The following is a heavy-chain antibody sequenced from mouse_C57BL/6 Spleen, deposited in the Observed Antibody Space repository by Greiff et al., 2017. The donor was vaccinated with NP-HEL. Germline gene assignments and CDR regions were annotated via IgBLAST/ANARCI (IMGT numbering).Heavy chain of an antibody. J-gene: IGHJ2*01. CDR2: INPNNGGT. CDR1: GYTFTDYY. Sequence: VQLQQSGPELVKPGASVKISCKASGYTFTDYYMNWVKQSHGKSLEWIGDINPNNGGTSYNQKFKGKATLTVDKSSSTAYMELRSLTSEEAAVYYCARSTTVVAPDYWGKGTTLTVSS. CDR3: ARSTTVVAPDY. V-gene: IGHV1-26*01. D-gene: IGHD1-1*01.